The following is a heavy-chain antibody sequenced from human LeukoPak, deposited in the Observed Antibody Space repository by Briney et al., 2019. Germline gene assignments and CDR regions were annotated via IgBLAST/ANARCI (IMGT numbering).Heavy chain of an antibody. CDR3: ARTRTYYYDSSGYAFDI. Sequence: KSSETLSLTCTVSGGSISSYYWSWIRQPPGKGLEWIGYMYYSGSTNYNPSLKRRVTISVDTSKNQFSLKLSSVTAADTAVYYCARTRTYYYDSSGYAFDIWGQGTMVTVSS. CDR1: GGSISSYY. CDR2: MYYSGST. J-gene: IGHJ3*02. D-gene: IGHD3-22*01. V-gene: IGHV4-59*01.